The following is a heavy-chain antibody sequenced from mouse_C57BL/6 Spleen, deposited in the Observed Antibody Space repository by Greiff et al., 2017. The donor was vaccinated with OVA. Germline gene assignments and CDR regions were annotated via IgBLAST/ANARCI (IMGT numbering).Heavy chain of an antibody. V-gene: IGHV5-4*01. CDR2: ISDGGRYT. CDR1: GFTFSSYA. Sequence: EVQLQESGGGLVQPGGSLKLSCAASGFTFSSYAMSWVRQTPEKRLEWVATISDGGRYTYYPDNVKGRFTISRDNAKNNLYLQMSHLKTEDTAMYYCAREYGSSFFDYWGQGTTLTVSS. J-gene: IGHJ2*01. D-gene: IGHD1-1*01. CDR3: AREYGSSFFDY.